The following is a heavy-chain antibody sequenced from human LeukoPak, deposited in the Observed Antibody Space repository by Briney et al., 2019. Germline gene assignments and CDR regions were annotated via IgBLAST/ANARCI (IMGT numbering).Heavy chain of an antibody. CDR1: GFTFSSYA. CDR2: ISGSGGIT. J-gene: IGHJ4*02. CDR3: AKSSSGWYSFDY. Sequence: GGSLRLSCAASGFTFSSYAMSWVRQAPGKGLEWVSGISGSGGITYYADSVKGRFTISRDNSKNTLYLQMNSLRAEDTAVYYCAKSSSGWYSFDYWGQGTLVTVSS. V-gene: IGHV3-23*01. D-gene: IGHD6-19*01.